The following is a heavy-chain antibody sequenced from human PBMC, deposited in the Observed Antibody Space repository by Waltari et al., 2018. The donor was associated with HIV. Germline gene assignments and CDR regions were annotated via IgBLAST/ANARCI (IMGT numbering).Heavy chain of an antibody. D-gene: IGHD3-22*01. CDR3: ARANYDSSGYYYLNYFDY. CDR1: GGSISSYY. J-gene: IGHJ4*02. CDR2: SYYSGST. V-gene: IGHV4-59*01. Sequence: QVQLQESGPGLVKPSETLSLTCSVSGGSISSYYWSWIRQPPGKGLEWIGYSYYSGSTNDYPPLKSRVTISVDTSKHQFSLKLSSVTAADTAVYYCARANYDSSGYYYLNYFDYWGQGTLVTVSS.